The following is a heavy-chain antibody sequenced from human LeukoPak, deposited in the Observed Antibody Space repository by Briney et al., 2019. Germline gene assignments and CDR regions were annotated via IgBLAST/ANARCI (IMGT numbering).Heavy chain of an antibody. CDR2: ISSSSSTI. J-gene: IGHJ6*04. CDR1: GFTFSDYY. CDR3: ARATRKIWFGELPDV. V-gene: IGHV3-11*04. Sequence: GGSLRLSCAASGFTFSDYYMSWIRQALGKGLEWVSYISSSSSTIYYADSVKGRFTISRDNAKNSLYLQMNSLRAEDTAVYYCARATRKIWFGELPDVWGKGTTVTVSS. D-gene: IGHD3-10*01.